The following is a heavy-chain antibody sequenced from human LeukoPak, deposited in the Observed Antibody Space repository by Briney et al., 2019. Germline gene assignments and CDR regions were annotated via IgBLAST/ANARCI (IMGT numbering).Heavy chain of an antibody. Sequence: SETLSLTCTVSGGSISSSSYYWGWIRQPPGKGLEWIGSIYYSGSTYYNPSLKSRVTISVDTSKNQFSLKLSSVTAADTAVYYCARRSWKASGWYEGDYWGQGTLVTVSS. CDR3: ARRSWKASGWYEGDY. V-gene: IGHV4-39*07. CDR1: GGSISSSSYY. D-gene: IGHD6-19*01. CDR2: IYYSGST. J-gene: IGHJ4*02.